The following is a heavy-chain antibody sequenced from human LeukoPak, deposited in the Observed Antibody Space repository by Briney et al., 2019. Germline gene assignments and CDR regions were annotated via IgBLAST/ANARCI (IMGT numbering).Heavy chain of an antibody. V-gene: IGHV3-30-3*01. J-gene: IGHJ4*02. CDR1: GFTFSSYA. CDR3: ARPLPRITMIVMAPDY. D-gene: IGHD3-22*01. CDR2: ISYDGSNK. Sequence: PGGSLRLSCAASGFTFSSYAMHWVRQAPGKGLEWAAFISYDGSNKYYADSVKGRFTISRDNSKNTLYLQMNSLRAEDTAVYYCARPLPRITMIVMAPDYWGQGTLVTVSS.